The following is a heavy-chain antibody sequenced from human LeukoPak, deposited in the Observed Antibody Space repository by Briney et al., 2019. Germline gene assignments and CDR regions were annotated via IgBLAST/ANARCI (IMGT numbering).Heavy chain of an antibody. D-gene: IGHD1-26*01. CDR1: GYTFTSYG. CDR3: ARDPEWELRSSYYYYGMDV. J-gene: IGHJ6*02. V-gene: IGHV1-18*01. CDR2: ISAYNGNT. Sequence: ASMKVSCKASGYTFTSYGISWVRQAPGQGLEWMGWISAYNGNTNYAQKLQGRVTMTTDTSTSTAYMELRSLRSDDTAVYYCARDPEWELRSSYYYYGMDVWGQGTTVTVSS.